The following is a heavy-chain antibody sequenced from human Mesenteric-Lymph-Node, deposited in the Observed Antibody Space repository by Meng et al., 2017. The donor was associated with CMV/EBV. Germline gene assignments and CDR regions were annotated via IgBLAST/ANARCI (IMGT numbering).Heavy chain of an antibody. CDR2: ISSDGNDR. D-gene: IGHD3-22*01. Sequence: GESLKISCAASGFTFSTYAMRWVRQAPGKGLEWVAVISSDGNDRYYADSVKGRFTISRDNSKNMLYLQMNSLSAEDTAVYYCARDGDSSGYYPFDYWGQGTLVTVSS. J-gene: IGHJ4*02. CDR1: GFTFSTYA. CDR3: ARDGDSSGYYPFDY. V-gene: IGHV3-30-3*01.